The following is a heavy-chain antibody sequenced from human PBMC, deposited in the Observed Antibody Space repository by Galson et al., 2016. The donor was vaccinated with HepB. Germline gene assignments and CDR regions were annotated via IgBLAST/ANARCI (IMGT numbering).Heavy chain of an antibody. CDR1: GFTFSSYA. CDR2: ISRSSSTT. V-gene: IGHV3-48*02. CDR3: ARGLVSWFDP. D-gene: IGHD2-2*01. J-gene: IGHJ5*02. Sequence: SLRLSCAASGFTFSSYAMNWVRQAPGKGLEWVSYISRSSSTTYYADSVKGRFTISRDNAKNSLNLQMNSLRDEDTAVYYCARGLVSWFDPWGQGTLVTVSS.